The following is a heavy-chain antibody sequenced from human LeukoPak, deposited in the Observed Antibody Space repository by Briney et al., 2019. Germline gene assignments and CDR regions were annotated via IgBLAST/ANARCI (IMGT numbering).Heavy chain of an antibody. D-gene: IGHD3-10*01. CDR2: ISSRGSPI. J-gene: IGHJ4*02. CDR3: ARGQWSADRTFDS. V-gene: IGHV3-48*04. Sequence: GGSLRLSCTASGFTFNDYSMSWVRQAPGKGLEWVSYISSRGSPIYYADSVKGRFTISRDNARNSLYLQMNSLRAEDTAVYYCARGQWSADRTFDSWGQGTLVTVSS. CDR1: GFTFNDYS.